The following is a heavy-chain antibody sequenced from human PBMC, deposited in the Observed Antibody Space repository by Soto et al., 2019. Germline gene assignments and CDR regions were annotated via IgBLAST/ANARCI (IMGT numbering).Heavy chain of an antibody. V-gene: IGHV3-21*01. J-gene: IGHJ4*02. Sequence: GGSLRLACAASVFTFSSYSMNWVRQAPGKGLEWVSSISSSSSYIYYADSVKGRFTISRDNAKNSLYLQMNSLRAEDTAVYYCARDSMTTVTAGYFDYWGQGTLVTVSS. CDR2: ISSSSSYI. CDR3: ARDSMTTVTAGYFDY. CDR1: VFTFSSYS. D-gene: IGHD4-4*01.